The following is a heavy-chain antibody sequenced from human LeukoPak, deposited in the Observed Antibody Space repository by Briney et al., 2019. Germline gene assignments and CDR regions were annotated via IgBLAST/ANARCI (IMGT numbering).Heavy chain of an antibody. D-gene: IGHD3-22*01. J-gene: IGHJ4*02. CDR1: GGSISSSSYY. Sequence: PSETLSLTCTVSGGSISSSSYYWSWIRQPPGKGLEWIGYIYYSGSTNYNPSLKSRVTISVDTSKNQFSLKLSSVTAADTAVYYCARGSSGYYYVSVYFDYWGQGTLVTVSS. CDR3: ARGSSGYYYVSVYFDY. V-gene: IGHV4-61*05. CDR2: IYYSGST.